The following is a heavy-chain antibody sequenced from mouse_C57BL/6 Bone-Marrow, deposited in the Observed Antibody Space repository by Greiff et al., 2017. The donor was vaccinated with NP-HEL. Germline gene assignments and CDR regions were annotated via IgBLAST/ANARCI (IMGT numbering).Heavy chain of an antibody. Sequence: QVQLQQPGAELVKPGASVKMSCKASGYTFTSYWITWVQQRPGQGLEWIGDIYPGSGSTNYNEQLMSMATLTVDTSPSTAYMLLSSLTSEDSAVYYCARKDYYGSSYEDNWGQGTTLTVAS. D-gene: IGHD1-1*01. V-gene: IGHV1-55*01. CDR1: GYTFTSYW. J-gene: IGHJ2*01. CDR3: ARKDYYGSSYEDN. CDR2: IYPGSGST.